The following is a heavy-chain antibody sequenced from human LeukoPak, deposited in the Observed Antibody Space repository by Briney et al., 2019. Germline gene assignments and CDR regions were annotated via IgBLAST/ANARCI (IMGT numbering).Heavy chain of an antibody. J-gene: IGHJ4*02. CDR3: AREPGFGEYDY. Sequence: PGRSLRLSCAASGFTFSTYVMHWVRQAPGKGLEWVAAISPDGGTEFYVDSVKGRFTISRDNSRTTLYLQMESLRVEDTALYYCAREPGFGEYDYWGQGTLVTVSS. D-gene: IGHD3-10*01. CDR2: ISPDGGTE. V-gene: IGHV3-30*03. CDR1: GFTFSTYV.